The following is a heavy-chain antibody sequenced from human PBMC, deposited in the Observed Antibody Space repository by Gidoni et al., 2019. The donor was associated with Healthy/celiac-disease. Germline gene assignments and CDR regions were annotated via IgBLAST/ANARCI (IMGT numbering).Heavy chain of an antibody. CDR1: GYTFPSYD. CDR2: MNPNSGNT. D-gene: IGHD6-19*01. Sequence: QVQLVQSGAEVPKPGASVKVSCKASGYTFPSYDINWVRQATGQGLEWMGWMNPNSGNTGYAQKFQGRVTMTRNNYISTAYMELSSLRSVDTAVYYWARTSSGCFDYWGQGTLVTVSS. J-gene: IGHJ4*02. CDR3: ARTSSGCFDY. V-gene: IGHV1-8*01.